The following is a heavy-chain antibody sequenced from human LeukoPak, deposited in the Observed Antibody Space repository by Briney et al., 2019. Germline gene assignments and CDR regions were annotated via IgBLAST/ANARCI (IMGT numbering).Heavy chain of an antibody. CDR2: IWYDGSNK. J-gene: IGHJ6*02. CDR1: GFTFSSYG. V-gene: IGHV3-33*01. CDR3: ARGQGSGSPLLYGMDV. Sequence: SGGSLRLSCAASGFTFSSYGMHWVRQAPGKGLEWVAVIWYDGSNKYYADSVKGRFTISRDNSKNTLYLQMNSLRAADRAVYYCARGQGSGSPLLYGMDVWGQGTTVTVSS. D-gene: IGHD3-10*01.